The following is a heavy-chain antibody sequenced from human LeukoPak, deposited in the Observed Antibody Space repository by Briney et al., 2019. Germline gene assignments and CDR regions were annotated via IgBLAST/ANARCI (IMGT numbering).Heavy chain of an antibody. Sequence: XXPXXGLEWIGEINHSGSTNYNPSLKSRVTISVDTSKNQFSLKLSSVTAADTAVYYCARGLVTMLSYWGQGTLVTVSS. CDR3: ARGLVTMLSY. CDR2: INHSGST. J-gene: IGHJ4*02. V-gene: IGHV4-34*01. D-gene: IGHD2-8*01.